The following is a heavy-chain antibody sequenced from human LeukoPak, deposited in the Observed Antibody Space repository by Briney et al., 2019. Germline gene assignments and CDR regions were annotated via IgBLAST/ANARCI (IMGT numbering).Heavy chain of an antibody. CDR2: ISGSGGST. CDR1: GFTFSSYA. D-gene: IGHD3-3*01. Sequence: GGSLRLSCAASGFTFSSYAMSWVRQAPGKGLEWVSAISGSGGSTYYADSVKGRFTISRDNSKNTLYLQMNSLRAEDTAVYYCAKSADYDFWSGYQNWFDPWGQGTLVTVSS. J-gene: IGHJ5*02. CDR3: AKSADYDFWSGYQNWFDP. V-gene: IGHV3-23*01.